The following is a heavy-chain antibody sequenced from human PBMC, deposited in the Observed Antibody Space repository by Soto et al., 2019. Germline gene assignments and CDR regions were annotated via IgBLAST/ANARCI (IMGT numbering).Heavy chain of an antibody. Sequence: QVQLVESGGGVVQPGRSLRLSCSASGFTFSNYAMHWVRQAPGKGREWVAVIGYDGSNKYYADSVKGRFTISRDTSKNTLQLQSNSLRPEDTAVYYCARKYKTIGDEAGPWGQGTLVTVSS. CDR2: IGYDGSNK. CDR3: ARKYKTIGDEAGP. J-gene: IGHJ5*02. V-gene: IGHV3-30-3*01. CDR1: GFTFSNYA. D-gene: IGHD1-20*01.